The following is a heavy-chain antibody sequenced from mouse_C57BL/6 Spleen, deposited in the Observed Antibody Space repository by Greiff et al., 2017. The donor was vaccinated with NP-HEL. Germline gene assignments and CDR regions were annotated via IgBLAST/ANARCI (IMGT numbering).Heavy chain of an antibody. CDR3: ARGALFFAY. CDR2: IYPGDGDT. V-gene: IGHV1-82*01. Sequence: VQLQQSGPELVKPGASVKISCKASGYAFSSSWMNWVKQRPGKGLEWIGRIYPGDGDTNYNGKFKGKATLTADKSSSTAYMQLSSLTSEDSAVYFCARGALFFAYWGQGTLVTVSA. CDR1: GYAFSSSW. D-gene: IGHD1-3*01. J-gene: IGHJ3*01.